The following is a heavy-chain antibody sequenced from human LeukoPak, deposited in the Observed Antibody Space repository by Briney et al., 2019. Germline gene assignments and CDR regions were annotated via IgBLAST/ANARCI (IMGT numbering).Heavy chain of an antibody. Sequence: PGGSLRLSCAASGFSFDDYAMHWVRQAPGKGLEWVSGISWNSGSIGYADPVKGRFTISRDNAKNSLYLQMNSLRAEDTALYSCAKDMRSFGVATFDYWGQGTLVTVSS. CDR3: AKDMRSFGVATFDY. D-gene: IGHD3-3*01. J-gene: IGHJ4*02. CDR1: GFSFDDYA. V-gene: IGHV3-9*01. CDR2: ISWNSGSI.